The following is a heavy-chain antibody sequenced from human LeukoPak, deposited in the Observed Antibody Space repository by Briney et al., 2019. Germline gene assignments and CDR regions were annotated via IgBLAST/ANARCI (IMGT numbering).Heavy chain of an antibody. Sequence: GGSLRLSCAASGFTFSSHGMHWVRQAPGKGLDWVAFIRYDGSNKNYADSVKGRFTISRDNSKNTLYLQMNSLRAEDTAIYYCAKAPFAYWNYFDYWGQGTLVTVSS. CDR3: AKAPFAYWNYFDY. J-gene: IGHJ4*02. V-gene: IGHV3-30*02. D-gene: IGHD1-1*01. CDR2: IRYDGSNK. CDR1: GFTFSSHG.